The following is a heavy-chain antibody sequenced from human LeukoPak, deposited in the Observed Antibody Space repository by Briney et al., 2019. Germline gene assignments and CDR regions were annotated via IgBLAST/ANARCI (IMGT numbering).Heavy chain of an antibody. J-gene: IGHJ3*02. Sequence: PAETLSLTCTVSGVSISSYYWSWIRQPPGKGLEWIGYIYYSGSTNYNPSLKGRVTISVDTSKNHFSLKLSSVTAADTAVYYCARDVYYYDSSHSRAFDIWGQGTMVTVSS. CDR3: ARDVYYYDSSHSRAFDI. D-gene: IGHD3-22*01. V-gene: IGHV4-59*01. CDR2: IYYSGST. CDR1: GVSISSYY.